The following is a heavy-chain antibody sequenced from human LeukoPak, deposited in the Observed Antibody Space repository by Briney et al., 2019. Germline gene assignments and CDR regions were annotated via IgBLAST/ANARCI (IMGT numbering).Heavy chain of an antibody. CDR1: GFTFSSYG. Sequence: PGGSLRLSCAASGFTFSSYGMHWVRQAPGKGLEWVALIWYDGNNKYYADSVKGRFTISRDNSKNTLYLQMNSLRAEDTAVYYCAKDGGTKGYSYGRYWGQGTLVTVSS. J-gene: IGHJ4*02. CDR3: AKDGGTKGYSYGRY. CDR2: IWYDGNNK. V-gene: IGHV3-30*02. D-gene: IGHD5-18*01.